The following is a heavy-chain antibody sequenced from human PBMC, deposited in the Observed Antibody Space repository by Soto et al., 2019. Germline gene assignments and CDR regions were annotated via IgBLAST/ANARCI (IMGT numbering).Heavy chain of an antibody. D-gene: IGHD2-2*01. Sequence: QVQLVQSGAEVKKPGASVKVSCKGSGYTFTSYHINCVRQATGQGLEWMRWMNPNSGNTGYAQTLQGRVTMTWDTSISTADMELSILRCEDKAMYYCARGYLSSTNSRLDPWCQGSLVTVS. V-gene: IGHV1-8*01. CDR2: MNPNSGNT. J-gene: IGHJ5*02. CDR3: ARGYLSSTNSRLDP. CDR1: GYTFTSYH.